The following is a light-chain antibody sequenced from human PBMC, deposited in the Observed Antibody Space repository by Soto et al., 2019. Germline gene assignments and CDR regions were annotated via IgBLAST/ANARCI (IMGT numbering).Light chain of an antibody. J-gene: IGKJ1*01. Sequence: IVKTQAPATLSVSPRERATLSCRASQSVSSNLAWYQQKPGQAPRLLIYGASTRATGIPARFSGSGSGTEFTLTISSLQSEDYAVYYCQQYNNWPPVTFGQGTKVDI. V-gene: IGKV3-15*01. CDR2: GAS. CDR1: QSVSSN. CDR3: QQYNNWPPVT.